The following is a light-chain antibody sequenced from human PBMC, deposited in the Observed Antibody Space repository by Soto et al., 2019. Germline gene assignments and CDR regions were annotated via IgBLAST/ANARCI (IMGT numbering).Light chain of an antibody. CDR2: GAS. Sequence: IVLTQSPGTLSFSPGDRATLSCRSSQSVSRSYLAWCQQRPGQAPRLLIYGASTRAAGIPDRFSGSGSGTDFTLTITRLEPEDSAVYFCQQYTGPPTTFGQGTRLEIK. CDR3: QQYTGPPTT. J-gene: IGKJ5*01. V-gene: IGKV3-20*01. CDR1: QSVSRSY.